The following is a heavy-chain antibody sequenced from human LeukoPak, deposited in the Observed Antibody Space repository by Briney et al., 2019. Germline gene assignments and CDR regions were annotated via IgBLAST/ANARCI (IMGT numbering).Heavy chain of an antibody. CDR3: AKEPTTRAGTEYPDY. J-gene: IGHJ4*02. D-gene: IGHD1-7*01. Sequence: VWSLRLSCVATEFTFSRYGMHWVRQAPGHGLDWVAVISYDGSNKYYADSVKGRFTISRDNSKNTLYLQMNSLRAEDTAVYYCAKEPTTRAGTEYPDYWGQGTLVTVSS. V-gene: IGHV3-30*18. CDR1: EFTFSRYG. CDR2: ISYDGSNK.